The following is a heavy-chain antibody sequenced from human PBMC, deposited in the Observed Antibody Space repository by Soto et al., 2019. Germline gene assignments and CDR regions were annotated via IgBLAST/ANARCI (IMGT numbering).Heavy chain of an antibody. Sequence: QVQLQESGPGLVKPSETLFLTCTVSGGSISSYYWSWIRQPPGKGLEWIGYIYYSGSTNYNPSLKSRVTISVDTSKNQFSLKLSSVTAADTAVYYCARGRQQQLGDAFDIWGQGTMVTVSS. V-gene: IGHV4-59*01. CDR3: ARGRQQQLGDAFDI. J-gene: IGHJ3*02. D-gene: IGHD6-13*01. CDR1: GGSISSYY. CDR2: IYYSGST.